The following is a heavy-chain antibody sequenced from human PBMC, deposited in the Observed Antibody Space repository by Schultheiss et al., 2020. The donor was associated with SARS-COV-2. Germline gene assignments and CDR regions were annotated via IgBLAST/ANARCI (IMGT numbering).Heavy chain of an antibody. CDR2: IGTAGDT. CDR3: ASRRWLQGDY. CDR1: GFTFSSYA. V-gene: IGHV3-23*01. J-gene: IGHJ4*02. Sequence: GESLKISCAASGFTFSSYAMSWVRQAPGKGLEWVSAIGTAGDTYYPGSVKGRFTISRDNSKNTVYLQMNSLRAEDTAEYYCASRRWLQGDYWGQGTLVTVSS. D-gene: IGHD5-24*01.